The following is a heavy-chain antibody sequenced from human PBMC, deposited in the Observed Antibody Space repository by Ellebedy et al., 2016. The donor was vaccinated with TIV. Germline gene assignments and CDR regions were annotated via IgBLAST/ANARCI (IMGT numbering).Heavy chain of an antibody. D-gene: IGHD4-23*01. Sequence: GESLKISXAASGFSFSSYWMSWVRQALGKGLEWVANIKQDGSERYYVASVKGRFTISRDNAKNSLFLQMNSLRAEDMAVYFCASHKDVLGGDWGQGTLVTVSS. J-gene: IGHJ4*02. CDR1: GFSFSSYW. CDR3: ASHKDVLGGD. V-gene: IGHV3-7*01. CDR2: IKQDGSER.